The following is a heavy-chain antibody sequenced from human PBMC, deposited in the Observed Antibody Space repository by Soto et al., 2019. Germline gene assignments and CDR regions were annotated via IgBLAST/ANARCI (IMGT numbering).Heavy chain of an antibody. CDR2: LSINGGST. CDR3: AKTLYYYDSSGYQ. V-gene: IGHV3-64*04. J-gene: IGHJ4*02. Sequence: GGSQRLSCSASGFTISIYAMHWVRQTPGKGLEYVSSLSINGGSTYYADSVKGRFTISRDNSKNTLYLQMNSLRAEDTAVYYCAKTLYYYDSSGYQWGQGTLVTVSS. D-gene: IGHD3-22*01. CDR1: GFTISIYA.